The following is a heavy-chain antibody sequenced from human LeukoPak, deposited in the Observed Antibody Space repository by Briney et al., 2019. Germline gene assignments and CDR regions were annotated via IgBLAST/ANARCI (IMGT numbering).Heavy chain of an antibody. V-gene: IGHV3-23*01. Sequence: GGSLRLSCAASGFTFSSSAISWVRKVPGKGLEWVSGISASGGSTYYADSVRGRFTISRDNSKNTLYLQMNSLRAEDTAVYYCAKVFRYYYGSGSYQDYWGQGTLVTVSS. CDR3: AKVFRYYYGSGSYQDY. CDR1: GFTFSSSA. D-gene: IGHD3-10*01. J-gene: IGHJ4*02. CDR2: ISASGGST.